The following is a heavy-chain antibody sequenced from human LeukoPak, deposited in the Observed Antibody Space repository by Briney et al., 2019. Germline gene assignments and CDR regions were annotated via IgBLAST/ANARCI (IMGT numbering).Heavy chain of an antibody. CDR1: GFTFDDYT. J-gene: IGHJ4*02. Sequence: GGSLRLFCAASGFTFDDYTMHWVRQAPGKGLEWVSLISWDGGSTYYADSVKGRFTISRDNSKNSLYLQMNSLRTEDTALYYCAKDSTGIEYYFDYWGQGTLVTVSS. D-gene: IGHD6-13*01. CDR3: AKDSTGIEYYFDY. CDR2: ISWDGGST. V-gene: IGHV3-43*01.